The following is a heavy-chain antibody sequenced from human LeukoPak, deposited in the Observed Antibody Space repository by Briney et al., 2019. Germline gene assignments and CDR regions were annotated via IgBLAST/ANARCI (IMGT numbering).Heavy chain of an antibody. D-gene: IGHD6-13*01. CDR3: AESPYSSSWDFDY. Sequence: PGRSLRLSCAASGFTFSSYGMHWVRQAPGKGLEWVAVISYDGSNKYYADSVKGRFTISRDNSKNTLYLQMNSLRAEDTAVYYCAESPYSSSWDFDYWGQGTLVTVSS. CDR2: ISYDGSNK. CDR1: GFTFSSYG. V-gene: IGHV3-30*18. J-gene: IGHJ4*02.